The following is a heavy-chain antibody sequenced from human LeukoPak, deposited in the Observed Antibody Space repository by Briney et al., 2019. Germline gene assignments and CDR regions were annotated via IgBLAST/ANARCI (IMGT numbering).Heavy chain of an antibody. CDR2: ITYDGSNK. V-gene: IGHV3-30*04. CDR3: AKNMGPEYYYGMDV. CDR1: GFTFSSYA. D-gene: IGHD2/OR15-2a*01. J-gene: IGHJ6*02. Sequence: GGSLRLSCAASGFTFSSYAMHWVRQAPGKGLEWVAVITYDGSNKYYADSVKGRFTISRDNSKSTLYLQMNSLRAEDTAIYYCAKNMGPEYYYGMDVWGQGTTVTVSS.